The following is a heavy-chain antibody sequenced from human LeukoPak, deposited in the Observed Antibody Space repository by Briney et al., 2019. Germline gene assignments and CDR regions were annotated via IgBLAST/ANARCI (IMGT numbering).Heavy chain of an antibody. Sequence: ASVKVSCKASGYTFTSYDINWVRQATGQGGEWMGWMNPNTANTGYAQKFRGRATMTRNTSITTAYMELSSLRSDDTAIYYCARKFLGSRGYYFDYWGQGTLVIVSS. D-gene: IGHD3-10*01. CDR3: ARKFLGSRGYYFDY. CDR2: MNPNTANT. CDR1: GYTFTSYD. J-gene: IGHJ4*02. V-gene: IGHV1-8*01.